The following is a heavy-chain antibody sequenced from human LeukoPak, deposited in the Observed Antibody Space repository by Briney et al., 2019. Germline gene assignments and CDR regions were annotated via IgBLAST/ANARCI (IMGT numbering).Heavy chain of an antibody. CDR2: ISSSSDSI. CDR3: TKSRISFSGQADH. V-gene: IGHV3-48*04. Sequence: GGSLRLSCAASGFTFSTYGMTWVRQAAGKGPEGVSSISSSSDSIKYADSVKGRFTSSRDNAKNSLYLQRNSLRAEDTAVYYCTKSRISFSGQADHWGQGTLVTVSS. D-gene: IGHD5-12*01. J-gene: IGHJ4*02. CDR1: GFTFSTYG.